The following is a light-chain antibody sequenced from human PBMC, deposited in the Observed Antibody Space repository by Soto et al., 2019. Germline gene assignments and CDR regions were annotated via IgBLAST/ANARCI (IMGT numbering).Light chain of an antibody. J-gene: IGLJ2*01. CDR1: SSDVGGYKS. Sequence: QSALTQPPSASGSPGQSVTISCTGTSSDVGGYKSVSWYQQHPGKAPKLMIYEANKRPSGVPDRFSGSKSGNTASLTVSGLQAEDEADYYCSSYAGSNNWVFGGGTQLTV. V-gene: IGLV2-8*01. CDR3: SSYAGSNNWV. CDR2: EAN.